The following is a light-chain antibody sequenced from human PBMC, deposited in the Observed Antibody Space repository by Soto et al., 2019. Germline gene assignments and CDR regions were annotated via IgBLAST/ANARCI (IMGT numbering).Light chain of an antibody. CDR2: AAS. Sequence: DIQMPQSPSSLSASVGDRVTITCRASQSISSYLNWYQQKPGRAPKLLIYAASSLQSGVPSRFSGSGSGTDFTLTISSLQPEDFATYYCQQSYSTSKTFGQGTKVDI. J-gene: IGKJ1*01. CDR1: QSISSY. CDR3: QQSYSTSKT. V-gene: IGKV1-39*01.